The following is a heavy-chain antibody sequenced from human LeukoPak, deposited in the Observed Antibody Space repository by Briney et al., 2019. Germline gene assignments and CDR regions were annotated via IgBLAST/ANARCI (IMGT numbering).Heavy chain of an antibody. D-gene: IGHD6-6*01. J-gene: IGHJ4*02. CDR1: GGSISSSSYY. Sequence: PSDTLSLTCTVSGGSISSSSYYWCWIRQHPGKGLEWIGSIYYSGSTYYNPSLKSRVTISVDTSKNQFSLKLSSVTAADTAVYYCARHELGSSLTYFDYWGQGTLVTVSS. CDR2: IYYSGST. V-gene: IGHV4-39*01. CDR3: ARHELGSSLTYFDY.